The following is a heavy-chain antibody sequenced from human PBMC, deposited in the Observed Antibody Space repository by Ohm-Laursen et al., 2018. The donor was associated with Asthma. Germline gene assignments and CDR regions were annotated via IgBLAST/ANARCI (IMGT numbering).Heavy chain of an antibody. CDR3: ARVGKGGNSGIDY. D-gene: IGHD4-23*01. CDR2: INPSGGST. CDR1: GYTFTSYY. V-gene: IGHV1-46*01. Sequence: GASVKVSCKPSGYTFTSYYMHWVRQAPGQGLGWMGIINPSGGSTSYAQKFQGRVTMTRNTSITTAYMELSSLRSDDTAVYYCARVGKGGNSGIDYWGLGTQVTVTS. J-gene: IGHJ4*02.